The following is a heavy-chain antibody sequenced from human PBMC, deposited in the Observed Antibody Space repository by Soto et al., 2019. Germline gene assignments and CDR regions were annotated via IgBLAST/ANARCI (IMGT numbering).Heavy chain of an antibody. D-gene: IGHD6-13*01. CDR2: IYHSGSA. J-gene: IGHJ4*02. CDR1: GDSASSRFW. Sequence: SETLSLTCAVSGDSASSRFWWSWVRQSPGKGLEWIGEIYHSGSANYNPSLKSRVTMSVDNSKNQFSLKLNSVTAADTAVYYCARYNAASGTYYFDYWGQGTLVT. V-gene: IGHV4-4*02. CDR3: ARYNAASGTYYFDY.